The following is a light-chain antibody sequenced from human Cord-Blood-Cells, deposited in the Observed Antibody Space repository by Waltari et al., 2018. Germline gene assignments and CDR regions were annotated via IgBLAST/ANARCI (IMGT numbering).Light chain of an antibody. Sequence: DIVMTQSPDSLAVSLCERAPITCKSSQSVLYSSNNKNYLAWYQQKPGQPPKLLIYWASTLESGVPDRFSGSGSGTDFTLTISSLQAEDVAVYYCQQYYSTPQTFGQGTKVEIK. J-gene: IGKJ1*01. CDR2: WAS. CDR1: QSVLYSSNNKNY. CDR3: QQYYSTPQT. V-gene: IGKV4-1*01.